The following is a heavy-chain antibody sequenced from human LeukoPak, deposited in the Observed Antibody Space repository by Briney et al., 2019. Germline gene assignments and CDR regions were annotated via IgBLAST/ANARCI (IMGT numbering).Heavy chain of an antibody. CDR3: ARTTYYDILTGYYKGYYFDY. D-gene: IGHD3-9*01. J-gene: IGHJ4*02. V-gene: IGHV3-21*01. Sequence: GGSLRLSCAASGFTFSSYNMNWVRQAPGKGLEWVSSITSSSNYIYYADSVKGRFTIPRDNAKNSLYLQMNSLRAEDTAVYYCARTTYYDILTGYYKGYYFDYWGQGTLVTVSS. CDR1: GFTFSSYN. CDR2: ITSSSNYI.